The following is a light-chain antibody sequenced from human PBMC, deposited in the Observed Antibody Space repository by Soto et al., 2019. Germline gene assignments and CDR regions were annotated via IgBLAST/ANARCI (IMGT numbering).Light chain of an antibody. CDR3: QQYCSSPPYT. CDR1: QSVSSSY. J-gene: IGKJ2*01. Sequence: EIVLTQSPGTLSSSPGERATLSCRASQSVSSSYLAWYQQKPGQAPRLLIYGASSRATGIPDRFSGSGSGTDFTLTISRLEPEDFAVYYCQQYCSSPPYTFGQGTKLEIK. CDR2: GAS. V-gene: IGKV3-20*01.